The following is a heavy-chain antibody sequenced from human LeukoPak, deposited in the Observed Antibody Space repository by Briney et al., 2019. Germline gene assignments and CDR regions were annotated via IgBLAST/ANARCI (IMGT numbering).Heavy chain of an antibody. CDR3: ARGQRVRETLGGY. V-gene: IGHV1-8*01. CDR1: GYTFTSYD. Sequence: ASVKVSCKASGYTFTSYDINWVRQATRQGLEWMGWMNPNSGNTGYAQKFQGRVTMTRNTSISTAYMELSSLRSEDTAVYYCARGQRVRETLGGYWGQGTLVTVSS. J-gene: IGHJ4*02. D-gene: IGHD3-10*01. CDR2: MNPNSGNT.